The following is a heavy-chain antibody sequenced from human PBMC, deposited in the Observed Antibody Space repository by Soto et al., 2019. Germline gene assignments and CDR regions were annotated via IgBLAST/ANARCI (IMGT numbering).Heavy chain of an antibody. CDR2: IYYSGST. D-gene: IGHD3-3*01. CDR3: ARATIFGVVIFDY. J-gene: IGHJ4*02. CDR1: GGSISSGDYY. Sequence: QVQLQESGPGLMKPSQTLSLTCTVSGGSISSGDYYWSWIRQPPGKGLEWIGYIYYSGSTYYNPSLKSRVTISVDTSKNQFSLKLSSVPAADTAVYYCARATIFGVVIFDYWGQGTLVTVSS. V-gene: IGHV4-30-4*01.